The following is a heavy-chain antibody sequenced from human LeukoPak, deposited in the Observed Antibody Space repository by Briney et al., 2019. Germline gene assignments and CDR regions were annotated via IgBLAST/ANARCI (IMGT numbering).Heavy chain of an antibody. CDR3: ARIVGDY. CDR2: INHSGST. V-gene: IGHV4-34*01. CDR1: GGSFSGYY. D-gene: IGHD2-21*01. Sequence: SETLSLTCAVYGGSFSGYYWSWIRQPPGKGLEWIGEINHSGSTNYNPSLKSRVTISVDTSKDQFSLKLSSVAAADTAVYYCARIVGDYWGQGTLVTVSS. J-gene: IGHJ4*02.